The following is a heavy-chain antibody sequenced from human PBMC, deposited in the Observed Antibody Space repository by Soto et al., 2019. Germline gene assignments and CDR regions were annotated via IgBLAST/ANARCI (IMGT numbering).Heavy chain of an antibody. Sequence: SETLSLTCTVSGGSISSYYWSWIRQPPGKGLEWIGYIYYSGSTNYNPSLKSRVTISVDTSKNQFSLKLSSVTAADTAVYYCATYELRSFGPKRIDWLEHCGQGTLVTVS. CDR2: IYYSGST. V-gene: IGHV4-59*01. CDR3: ATYELRSFGPKRIDWLEH. D-gene: IGHD3-9*01. J-gene: IGHJ5*02. CDR1: GGSISSYY.